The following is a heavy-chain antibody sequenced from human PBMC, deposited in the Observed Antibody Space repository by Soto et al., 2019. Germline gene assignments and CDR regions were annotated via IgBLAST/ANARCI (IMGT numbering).Heavy chain of an antibody. CDR2: IIPIFGTA. V-gene: IGHV1-69*01. Sequence: QVQLVQSGAEVKKPGSSVKVSCKASGGTFSSYAISWVRQAPGQGLEWMGGIIPIFGTANYAQKFQGRVTITADESTSTAYMALSSLRSEDTAVYYCAGVGIVRYFAEAGDYDYGMDVWGQGTTVTVSS. CDR1: GGTFSSYA. D-gene: IGHD3-9*01. CDR3: AGVGIVRYFAEAGDYDYGMDV. J-gene: IGHJ6*02.